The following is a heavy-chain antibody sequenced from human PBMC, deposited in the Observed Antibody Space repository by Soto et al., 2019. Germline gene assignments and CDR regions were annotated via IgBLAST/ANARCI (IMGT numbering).Heavy chain of an antibody. CDR3: ARGAPPNLTIGGYYYYYYMDV. Sequence: QVQLQQWGAGLLKPSETLSLTCAVYGGSFSGYYWSWIRQPPGKGLEWIGEINHSGSTNYNPSLKSRVTIYVDKSKNQCSLKLSSVTAADTAVYYCARGAPPNLTIGGYYYYYYMDVWGKGTTVTVSS. V-gene: IGHV4-34*01. CDR1: GGSFSGYY. CDR2: INHSGST. J-gene: IGHJ6*03. D-gene: IGHD3-16*01.